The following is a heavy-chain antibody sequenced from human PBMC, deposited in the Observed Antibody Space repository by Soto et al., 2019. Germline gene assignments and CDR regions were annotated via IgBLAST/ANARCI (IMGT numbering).Heavy chain of an antibody. V-gene: IGHV3-66*01. Sequence: EVQLVESGGGLVQPGGSLRLSCAASGFTVSSNYMNWVRQAPGKGLEWVSVIYSGGTTYYADSVKGRFTISRDNAKNTLYLQMNSLRAEDTAVYYCARDGSYYYYMDVWGKGTTVTVSS. CDR1: GFTVSSNY. CDR2: IYSGGTT. J-gene: IGHJ6*03. CDR3: ARDGSYYYYMDV.